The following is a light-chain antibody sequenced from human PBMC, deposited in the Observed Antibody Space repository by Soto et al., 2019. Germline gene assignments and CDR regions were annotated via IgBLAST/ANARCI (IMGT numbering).Light chain of an antibody. CDR3: QQYNHPPAT. J-gene: IGKJ4*01. V-gene: IGKV4-1*01. CDR1: QAVLYSGNNKNY. Sequence: DIVMTQSPDSLAVSLGERATINCKSSQAVLYSGNNKNYIAWYQQKPGKPPKLLIYWASTRESGVPDRFSGRGSGTDFTLPISSLQAEDLAVYYCQQYNHPPATFGGGTKVEIK. CDR2: WAS.